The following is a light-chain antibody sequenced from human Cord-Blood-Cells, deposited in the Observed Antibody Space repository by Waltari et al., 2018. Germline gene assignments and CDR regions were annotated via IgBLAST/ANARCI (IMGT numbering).Light chain of an antibody. J-gene: IGKJ2*01. CDR3: QQANSFPYT. CDR1: QGISSW. V-gene: IGKV1-12*01. Sequence: DIQMTQSPSSVSASVGDRVTITCRASQGISSWLAWYQQKPGKAPKLLIYAASSLQSXXXXXFXXXXSGTDFTLTISSLQPEDFATYYCQQANSFPYTFGQGTKLEIK. CDR2: AAS.